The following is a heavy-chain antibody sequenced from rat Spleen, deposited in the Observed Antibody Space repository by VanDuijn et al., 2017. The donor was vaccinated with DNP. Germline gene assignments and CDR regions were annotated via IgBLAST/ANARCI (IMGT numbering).Heavy chain of an antibody. Sequence: QVQLMESGPGLVQPSQTLSLTCTVSGFSLTSYHVHWVRQPPGKGLEWMGRIQSGGNTDYSSALKPRLRISRDTSKRQVLLKMNSLQTEDSAMYFCARSYRDGWFFDYWGQGVMVTVSS. V-gene: IGHV2-27*01. CDR2: IQSGGNT. J-gene: IGHJ2*01. CDR3: ARSYRDGWFFDY. D-gene: IGHD1-7*01. CDR1: GFSLTSYH.